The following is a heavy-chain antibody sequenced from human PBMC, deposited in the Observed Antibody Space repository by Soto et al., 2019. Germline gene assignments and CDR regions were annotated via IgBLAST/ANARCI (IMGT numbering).Heavy chain of an antibody. CDR1: GGSISSSGYY. D-gene: IGHD3-22*01. Sequence: ILSLRSTVAGGSISSSGYYWGRIHQPPGKGLEWIGSIYYSGSTYYNPSLKSRVTISVDTSKNQFSLKLSSVTAADTAVYYCARQIVVVIPDAFDIWGPGTMVTVSS. CDR2: IYYSGST. J-gene: IGHJ3*02. V-gene: IGHV4-39*01. CDR3: ARQIVVVIPDAFDI.